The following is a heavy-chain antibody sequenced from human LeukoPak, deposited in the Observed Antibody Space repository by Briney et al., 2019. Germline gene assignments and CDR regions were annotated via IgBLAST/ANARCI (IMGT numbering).Heavy chain of an antibody. CDR1: GYTFTGYY. CDR2: INPNSGGT. CDR3: ARVSWSSGGSHRVY. J-gene: IGHJ4*02. D-gene: IGHD2-15*01. V-gene: IGHV1-2*02. Sequence: GASVKVSCKASGYTFTGYYMHWVRQAPGQGLEWMGWINPNSGGTNYAQKFQGRVTMTRDTSISTAYMELSRLRSDDTAVYYCARVSWSSGGSHRVYWGQGTLVTVSS.